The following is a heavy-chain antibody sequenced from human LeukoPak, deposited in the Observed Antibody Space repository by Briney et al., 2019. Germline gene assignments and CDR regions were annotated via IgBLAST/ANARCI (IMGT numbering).Heavy chain of an antibody. J-gene: IGHJ4*01. V-gene: IGHV3-30*02. CDR1: GFTFSNYG. D-gene: IGHD1-26*01. Sequence: GGSLRLSCAASGFTFSNYGMNWVRQAPGKGLEWVAFIRYDGTNKYYADSVKGRFTISRDNSKNTQYLQMNSLRAEDTAVYSCAKDLSPMVGAKIFDYWGQGTLFTVSS. CDR3: AKDLSPMVGAKIFDY. CDR2: IRYDGTNK.